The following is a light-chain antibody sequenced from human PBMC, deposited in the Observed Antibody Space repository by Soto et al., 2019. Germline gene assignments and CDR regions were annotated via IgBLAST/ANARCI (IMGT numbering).Light chain of an antibody. Sequence: QSVLAQPASVSGSPGQSITLSCTLTNSDIGGSKYVSWYQQHPGKAPKLMIYEVTYRPSGVSDRFSGSKSGNTASLTVSGLQAEDEADYYCSSYTSSGTLYVFGTGTKVTVL. J-gene: IGLJ1*01. CDR1: NSDIGGSKY. V-gene: IGLV2-14*01. CDR2: EVT. CDR3: SSYTSSGTLYV.